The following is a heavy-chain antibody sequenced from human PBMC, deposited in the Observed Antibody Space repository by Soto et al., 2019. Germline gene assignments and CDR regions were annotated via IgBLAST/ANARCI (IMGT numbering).Heavy chain of an antibody. J-gene: IGHJ4*02. Sequence: GGSLRLSCAASGFTFSSYSMNWVRQAPGKGLEWVSSISSSSSYIYYADSVKGRFTISRDNAKDSLYLQMNSLRAEDTAVYYCARWGGPSSGSYSHYWGQGTLVTVSS. CDR1: GFTFSSYS. CDR3: ARWGGPSSGSYSHY. D-gene: IGHD3-10*01. V-gene: IGHV3-21*01. CDR2: ISSSSSYI.